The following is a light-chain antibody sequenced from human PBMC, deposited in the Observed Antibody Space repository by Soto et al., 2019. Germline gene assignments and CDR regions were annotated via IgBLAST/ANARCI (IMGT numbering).Light chain of an antibody. J-gene: IGKJ4*01. CDR1: QSISSN. CDR2: AAS. V-gene: IGKV3-15*01. CDR3: QQYNSWPT. Sequence: EIVMTQSPATLSVSPGERATLSCRASQSISSNLAWYQQKPGQAPRLLIYAASVRATGIPARFSGSGSGTEFTLPISSLQSEDFAVYYCQQYNSWPTFGGGTKVEIK.